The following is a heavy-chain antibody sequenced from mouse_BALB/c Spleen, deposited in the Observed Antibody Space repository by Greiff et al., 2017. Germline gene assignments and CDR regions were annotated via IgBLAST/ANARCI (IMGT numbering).Heavy chain of an antibody. CDR3: ARDPAWVAY. Sequence: CTASGFDFSRYWMSWVRQATEKGLEWIGEINPDSSTINYTPSLKDKFIISRDNAKNTLYLQMSKVRSEDTALYYCARDPAWVAYWGQGTLVTVSA. J-gene: IGHJ3*01. CDR1: GFDFSRYW. V-gene: IGHV4-1*02. CDR2: INPDSSTI.